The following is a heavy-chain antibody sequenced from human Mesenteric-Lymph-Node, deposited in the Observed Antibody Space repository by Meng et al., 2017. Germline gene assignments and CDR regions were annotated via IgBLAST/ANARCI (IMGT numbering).Heavy chain of an antibody. CDR3: ARDVLNNWFDP. CDR2: IDPKRGGT. J-gene: IGHJ5*02. Sequence: QVQLVQSGAEVKKPGASVEVSCKASGYTFTDHYMHWVRQAPGQGLEWMGRIDPKRGGTKYAQKFQGRVTMTRDTSISTAYMELSRLRSDDTAVYYCARDVLNNWFDPWGQGTLVTVSS. V-gene: IGHV1-2*06. CDR1: GYTFTDHY. D-gene: IGHD3-16*01.